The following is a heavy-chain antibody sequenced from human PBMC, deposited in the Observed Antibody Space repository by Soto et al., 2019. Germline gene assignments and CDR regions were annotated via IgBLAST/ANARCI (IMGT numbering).Heavy chain of an antibody. Sequence: PGGSLRLSCAASGFTVSSNYMSWVRQAPGKGLEWVSVIYSGGSTYYADSVKGRFTISRDNSKNTLYLQMNSLRAEDTAVYYCARGPPAGRFLEWNNPAYYYYGMDVWGQGTTVTVSS. D-gene: IGHD3-3*01. CDR3: ARGPPAGRFLEWNNPAYYYYGMDV. CDR1: GFTVSSNY. CDR2: IYSGGST. J-gene: IGHJ6*02. V-gene: IGHV3-53*01.